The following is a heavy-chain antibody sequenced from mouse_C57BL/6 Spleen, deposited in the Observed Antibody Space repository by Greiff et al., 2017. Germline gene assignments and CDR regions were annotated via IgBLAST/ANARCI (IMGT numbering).Heavy chain of an antibody. Sequence: EVQLQQSGPGLVKPSQSLPLTCSVTGYSITSGYYWNWIRQFPGNKLEWMGYISYDGSNNYNPSLKNRISITRDTSKNQFVLKLNSVTTEDTATYYCARYYGSSYGYWGQGTTLTVSS. CDR1: GYSITSGYY. CDR3: ARYYGSSYGY. D-gene: IGHD1-1*01. J-gene: IGHJ2*01. CDR2: ISYDGSN. V-gene: IGHV3-6*01.